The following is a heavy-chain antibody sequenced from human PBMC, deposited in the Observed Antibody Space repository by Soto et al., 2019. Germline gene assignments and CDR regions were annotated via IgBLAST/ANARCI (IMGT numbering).Heavy chain of an antibody. CDR2: ISSHGDTT. Sequence: GGSLRLSCEASGFLFSSYAMNWVRQAPGKGLEWVSSISSHGDTTYYAESVRGRFTISRDNSKNTLFLQMNSLTAGDTALYYCAREGQVAAAGTSDYWGQGTLVTVSS. D-gene: IGHD6-13*01. CDR3: AREGQVAAAGTSDY. J-gene: IGHJ4*02. CDR1: GFLFSSYA. V-gene: IGHV3-23*01.